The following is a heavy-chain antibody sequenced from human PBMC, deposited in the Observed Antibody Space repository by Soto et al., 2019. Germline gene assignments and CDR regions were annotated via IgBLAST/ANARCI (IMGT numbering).Heavy chain of an antibody. V-gene: IGHV5-51*01. D-gene: IGHD2-2*01. Sequence: PWESLKISCKGSGYSFTSYWIGWVRQMPGKGLEWMGIIYPGDSDTRYSPSFQGQVTISADKSISTAYLQWSSLKASDTAMCYCARRPPNGYCSSTSCYHDAFEIWGQGTMVTV. CDR2: IYPGDSDT. CDR3: ARRPPNGYCSSTSCYHDAFEI. J-gene: IGHJ3*02. CDR1: GYSFTSYW.